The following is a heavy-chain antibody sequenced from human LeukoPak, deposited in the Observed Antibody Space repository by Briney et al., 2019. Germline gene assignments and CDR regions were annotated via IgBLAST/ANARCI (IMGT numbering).Heavy chain of an antibody. Sequence: PGGSLRLSCAASGFTFSSYAMSWVRQAPGKGLKWVSAISGSGGSTYYADSVKGRFTISRDNSKNTLYLQMNSLRAEDTAVYYCAKDKLRYCSSTSCYNFDYWGQGTLVTVSS. CDR1: GFTFSSYA. J-gene: IGHJ4*02. CDR2: ISGSGGST. V-gene: IGHV3-23*01. CDR3: AKDKLRYCSSTSCYNFDY. D-gene: IGHD2-2*02.